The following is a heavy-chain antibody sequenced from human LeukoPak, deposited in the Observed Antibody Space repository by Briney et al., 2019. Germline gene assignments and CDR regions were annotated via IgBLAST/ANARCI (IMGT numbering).Heavy chain of an antibody. CDR3: ARGRYYDMDV. CDR1: GFTYSIFW. J-gene: IGHJ6*02. CDR2: IDGNESFT. V-gene: IGHV3-74*01. Sequence: PGGALSLSCALSGFTYSIFWVQWVRQVPGKGLVVVSGIDGNESFTTYADSVKHRCTVSRDNAKNTLYLQMNSLRAEDTAVYYCARGRYYDMDVWGQGTTVTVSS.